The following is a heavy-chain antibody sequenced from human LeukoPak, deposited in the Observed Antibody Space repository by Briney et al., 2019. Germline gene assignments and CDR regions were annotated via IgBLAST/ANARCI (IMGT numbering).Heavy chain of an antibody. CDR1: GFTFSSYS. CDR3: VRDRGTYRPIDY. D-gene: IGHD1-26*01. Sequence: GGSLRLSCAASGFTFSSYSMNWVRQAPGKGLEWVSYISSSNNTIYYADSVKGRFTISRDNAQNSLYLQMNSLRAEDTAIYHCVRDRGTYRPIDYWGQGTLVTVSS. V-gene: IGHV3-48*04. J-gene: IGHJ4*02. CDR2: ISSSNNTI.